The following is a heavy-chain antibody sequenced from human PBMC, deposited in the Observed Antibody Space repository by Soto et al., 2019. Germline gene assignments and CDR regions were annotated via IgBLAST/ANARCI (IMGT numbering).Heavy chain of an antibody. CDR1: GFTFSSYA. J-gene: IGHJ4*02. V-gene: IGHV3-23*01. D-gene: IGHD2-21*01. Sequence: GGSLRLSCTASGFTFSSYAMSWVRQAPGKGLEWVLAISGSGGSTYYADSVKGRFTISRDNSKNTLYLQMNSLRAEDTAVYYCAKDISVVVIALIDYWCQGTLVTVPS. CDR3: AKDISVVVIALIDY. CDR2: ISGSGGST.